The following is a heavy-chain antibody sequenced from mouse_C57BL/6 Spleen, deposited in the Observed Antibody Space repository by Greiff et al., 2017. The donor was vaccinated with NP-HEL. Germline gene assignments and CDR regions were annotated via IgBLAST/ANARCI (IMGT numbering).Heavy chain of an antibody. V-gene: IGHV1-80*01. J-gene: IGHJ4*01. CDR1: GYAFSSYW. CDR3: ARYSYDYDYYSMDY. CDR2: IYPGAGDT. Sequence: QVQLQQSGAELVKPGASVKISCKASGYAFSSYWMNWVKQRPGKGLEWIGQIYPGAGDTNYNGKFKGKATLTADKSSSTAYMQRSSLTSEDSAVYVGARYSYDYDYYSMDYWGQGTSVTVSS. D-gene: IGHD2-4*01.